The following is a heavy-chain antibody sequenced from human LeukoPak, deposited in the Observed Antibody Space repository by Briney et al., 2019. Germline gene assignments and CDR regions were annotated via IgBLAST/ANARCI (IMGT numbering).Heavy chain of an antibody. V-gene: IGHV3-53*01. CDR1: GFTVSSNY. D-gene: IGHD2-2*01. CDR2: IYSGGST. J-gene: IGHJ5*02. Sequence: PGGSLRLSCAASGFTVSSNYMSWVRQAPGKGLEWVSVIYSGGSTYYAGFVKGRFTISRDNSKNTLYLQMNSLRAEDTAVYYCARAETYCSSTSCSSGFDPWGQGTLVTVSS. CDR3: ARAETYCSSTSCSSGFDP.